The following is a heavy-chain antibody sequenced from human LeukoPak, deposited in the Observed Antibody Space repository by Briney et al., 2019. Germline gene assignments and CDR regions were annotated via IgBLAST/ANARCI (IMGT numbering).Heavy chain of an antibody. CDR3: ARDRTSGWPGSFDI. J-gene: IGHJ3*02. V-gene: IGHV3-7*01. CDR2: IKQDGSEK. CDR1: GFTFSSYW. D-gene: IGHD6-19*01. Sequence: GGSLRLSCAASGFTFSSYWMSWVRQAPGKGLEWVANIKQDGSEKYYVDSVKGRFTISRDNAKNSLYLQMNSLRAEDTAVYYCARDRTSGWPGSFDIWGQGTMVTVSS.